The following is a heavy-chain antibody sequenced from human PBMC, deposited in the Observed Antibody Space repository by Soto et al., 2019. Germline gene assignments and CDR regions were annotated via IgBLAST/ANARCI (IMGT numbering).Heavy chain of an antibody. D-gene: IGHD5-18*01. CDR2: IWYDGSNK. V-gene: IGHV3-33*01. CDR3: AREEELDTAMVPGGY. Sequence: SLRLSCAASGFTFSSYGMHWVRQAPGKGLEWVAVIWYDGSNKYYADSVKGRFTISRDNSKNTLYLQMNSLRAEDTAVYYCAREEELDTAMVPGGYWGQGTLVTVSS. J-gene: IGHJ4*02. CDR1: GFTFSSYG.